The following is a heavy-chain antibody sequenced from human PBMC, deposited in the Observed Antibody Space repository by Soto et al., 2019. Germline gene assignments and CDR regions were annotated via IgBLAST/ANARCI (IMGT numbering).Heavy chain of an antibody. J-gene: IGHJ6*02. V-gene: IGHV5-10-1*01. CDR3: ARHTGLGPIPFDYYGMDV. D-gene: IGHD3-3*02. Sequence: PGESLKISCKGSGYTFTTYWITWVRQMPGKGLEWMGRIDPSNSYTNYNPSFQGHVTLSADMSISTAYLQWSGLKASDTAIYYCARHTGLGPIPFDYYGMDVRGQGTTVTVSS. CDR1: GYTFTTYW. CDR2: IDPSNSYT.